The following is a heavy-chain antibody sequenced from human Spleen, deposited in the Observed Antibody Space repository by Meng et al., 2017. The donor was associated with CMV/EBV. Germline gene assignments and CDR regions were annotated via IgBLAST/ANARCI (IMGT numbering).Heavy chain of an antibody. D-gene: IGHD6-19*01. CDR3: ARGSGSGWFMVH. CDR2: IYSGGSST. Sequence: GGSLRLSCAASGFTFSSYSMSWVRQAPGKGLEWVSVIYSGGSSTSYADPVKGRFTISRDNSKNTLFLQMNSLRAEDTALYYCARGSGSGWFMVHWGQGTLVTVSS. CDR1: GFTFSSYS. V-gene: IGHV3-23*03. J-gene: IGHJ4*02.